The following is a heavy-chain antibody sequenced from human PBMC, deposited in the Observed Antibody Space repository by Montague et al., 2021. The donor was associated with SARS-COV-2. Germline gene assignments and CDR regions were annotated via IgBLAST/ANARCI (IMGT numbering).Heavy chain of an antibody. V-gene: IGHV3-53*04. CDR3: ARGLRIAAAGTGSGYYYGMDV. CDR2: IYSGGST. Sequence: SLRLSCAASGFTVSSNYMSWVRQAPGKGLEWVSVIYSGGSTYYADSVKGRFTISRHNSKNTLYLQMNSLRAEDTAVYYCARGLRIAAAGTGSGYYYGMDVWGQGITVTVSS. CDR1: GFTVSSNY. J-gene: IGHJ6*02. D-gene: IGHD6-13*01.